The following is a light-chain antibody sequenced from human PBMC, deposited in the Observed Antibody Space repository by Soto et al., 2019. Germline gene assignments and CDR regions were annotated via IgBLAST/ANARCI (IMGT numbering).Light chain of an antibody. V-gene: IGKV3-20*01. Sequence: EIVLTQSPGTLSLSPGXRATLSCRASQSFRSNYLAWYQQRPGQAPRLLIYATSSRATGVPDRFSGSGPGTDFTLTISRLEPEDFAVYYCQKYGSSGTFGQGTKVDIK. CDR1: QSFRSNY. CDR3: QKYGSSGT. J-gene: IGKJ1*01. CDR2: ATS.